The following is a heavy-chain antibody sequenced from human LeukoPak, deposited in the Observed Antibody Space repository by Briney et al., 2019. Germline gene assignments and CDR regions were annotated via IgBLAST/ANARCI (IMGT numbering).Heavy chain of an antibody. CDR1: GYTFTSCY. CDR2: INPSGGST. V-gene: IGHV1-46*01. D-gene: IGHD3-10*01. CDR3: ARDSGMVRGTVDY. J-gene: IGHJ4*02. Sequence: ASVKVSCTSSGYTFTSCYMYWVRQAPGQGLEWMGIINPSGGSTSYAQKFQGRVTMTRDTSTSTVYMELSSLRSEDTAVYYCARDSGMVRGTVDYWGQGTLVTVSS.